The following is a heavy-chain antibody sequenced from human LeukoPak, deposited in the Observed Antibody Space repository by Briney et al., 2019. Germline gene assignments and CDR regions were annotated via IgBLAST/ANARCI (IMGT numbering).Heavy chain of an antibody. D-gene: IGHD3-22*01. CDR2: IYYSGRT. Sequence: NPSETLSLTCSVSGDSVSRSDSYWDWIRQPPGKGLQWIGTIYYSGRTYYSPSLKSRVTMSVDTSNNQFSLNLRSVTAADTAVYYCARRRYYDGSGYLEWGKGTLLSVSS. J-gene: IGHJ1*01. V-gene: IGHV4-39*01. CDR1: GDSVSRSDSY. CDR3: ARRRYYDGSGYLE.